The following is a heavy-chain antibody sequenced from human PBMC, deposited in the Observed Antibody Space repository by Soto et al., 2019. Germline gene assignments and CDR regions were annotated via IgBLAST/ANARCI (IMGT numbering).Heavy chain of an antibody. CDR2: IYYSGST. D-gene: IGHD3-22*01. J-gene: IGHJ4*02. Sequence: PSETLSLTCTVSGGSISSSSYYWGWIRHPPGKGLEWIGSIYYSGSTYYNPSLKSRVTISVDTSKNQFSLKLSSVTAADTAVYYCARLGGVLEYYDGSGYSPLSFWGRGSLVTV. V-gene: IGHV4-39*01. CDR3: ARLGGVLEYYDGSGYSPLSF. CDR1: GGSISSSSYY.